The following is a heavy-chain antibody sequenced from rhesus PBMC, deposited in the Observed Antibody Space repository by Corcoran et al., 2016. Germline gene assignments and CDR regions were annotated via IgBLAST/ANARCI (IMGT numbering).Heavy chain of an antibody. CDR3: ARYDGSGWYYWYFDL. V-gene: IGHV4-73*01. Sequence: QVKLQQWGEGLVKPSETLSLTCAVYGGSISGYYYWSWIRQPPGKGLEWIGYIYGNSASTNYNPTLKNRVSISKDTSKNQFSLKLSSVTAADPAVYYCARYDGSGWYYWYFDLWGPGTPITISS. CDR1: GGSISGYYY. D-gene: IGHD6-31*01. J-gene: IGHJ2*01. CDR2: IYGNSAST.